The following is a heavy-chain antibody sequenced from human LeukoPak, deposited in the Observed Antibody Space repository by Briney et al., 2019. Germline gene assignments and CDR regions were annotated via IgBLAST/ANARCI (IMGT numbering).Heavy chain of an antibody. V-gene: IGHV1-69*13. J-gene: IGHJ3*02. CDR2: IIPIFGTA. CDR1: GGTFSSYA. D-gene: IGHD5-24*01. Sequence: SVKVSCKASGGTFSSYAISWVRQAPGQGLEWMGGIIPIFGTASYAQKFQGRVTITADESTSTAYMELSSLRSEDTAVYYCARVQWRADDAFDIWGQGTMVTVSS. CDR3: ARVQWRADDAFDI.